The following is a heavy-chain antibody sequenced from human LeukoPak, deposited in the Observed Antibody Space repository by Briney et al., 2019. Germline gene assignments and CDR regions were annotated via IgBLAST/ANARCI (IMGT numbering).Heavy chain of an antibody. CDR2: IRYDGSNK. Sequence: GGSLRLSCAASGFTFSSYGMHWVRQAPGKGLEWVAFIRYDGSNKYYADSVKGRFTISRDNSKNTLYLQMNSLRAEDTAVYYCAILGATTPQIYYYGMDVWGQGTTVTVSS. D-gene: IGHD1-26*01. V-gene: IGHV3-30*02. CDR1: GFTFSSYG. CDR3: AILGATTPQIYYYGMDV. J-gene: IGHJ6*02.